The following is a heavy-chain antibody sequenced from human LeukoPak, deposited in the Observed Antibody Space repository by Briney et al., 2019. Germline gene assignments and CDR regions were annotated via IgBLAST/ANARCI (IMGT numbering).Heavy chain of an antibody. CDR1: GGTFSSYA. Sequence: VASVKVSCKASGGTFSSYAISWVRQAPGQGLEWMGGIIPIFGTANYAQKFQGRVTITTDESTSTAYMELSSLRSEDTAVYYCARETQRGATKYGSGSYYNAAWFDPWGQGTLVTVSS. CDR3: ARETQRGATKYGSGSYYNAAWFDP. V-gene: IGHV1-69*05. J-gene: IGHJ5*02. CDR2: IIPIFGTA. D-gene: IGHD3-10*01.